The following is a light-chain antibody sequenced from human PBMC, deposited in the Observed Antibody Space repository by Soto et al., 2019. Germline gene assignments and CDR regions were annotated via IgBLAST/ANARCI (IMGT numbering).Light chain of an antibody. CDR3: AAWDDSLNGFYV. J-gene: IGLJ1*01. Sequence: QSVLTQPPSASATPGQRVTISCSGGRSNIGSNAVSWYQHLPGRAPKLLISRDNQRPPGVPDRFSGSKSGTSASLAISGLQSDDEADYHCAAWDDSLNGFYVFGTGTKVTVL. CDR2: RDN. V-gene: IGLV1-44*01. CDR1: RSNIGSNA.